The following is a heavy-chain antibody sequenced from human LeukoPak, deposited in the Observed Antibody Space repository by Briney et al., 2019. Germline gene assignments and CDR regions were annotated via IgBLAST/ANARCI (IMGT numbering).Heavy chain of an antibody. D-gene: IGHD6-6*01. CDR1: GGSISSGSYY. CDR3: AGLAARQENGYYYYYMDV. J-gene: IGHJ6*03. V-gene: IGHV4-61*02. CDR2: ISSSGST. Sequence: NPSETLSLTCTVSGGSISSGSYYWSWIRQPAGKGLEWIGRISSSGSTNYNPSLKSRVTISVDTSKNQFSLKVSSVTAADTAVYYCAGLAARQENGYYYYYMDVWGKGTTVTVSS.